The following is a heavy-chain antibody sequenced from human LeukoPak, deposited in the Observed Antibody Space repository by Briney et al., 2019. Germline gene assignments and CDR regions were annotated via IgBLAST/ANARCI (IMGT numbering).Heavy chain of an antibody. V-gene: IGHV1-69*05. CDR1: GGTFSSYA. D-gene: IGHD4-17*01. CDR2: IIPIFGTA. J-gene: IGHJ4*02. CDR3: ARGSSRGLRAASGFDY. Sequence: ASVKVSCKASGGTFSSYAISWVRQAPGQGLEWMGGIIPIFGTANYAQKFQGRVTITTDESTSTAYMELSSLRSEDTAVYYCARGSSRGLRAASGFDYWGRGTLVTVSS.